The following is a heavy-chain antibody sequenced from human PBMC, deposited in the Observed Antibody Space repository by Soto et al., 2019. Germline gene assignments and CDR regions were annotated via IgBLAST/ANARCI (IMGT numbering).Heavy chain of an antibody. Sequence: GGSLRLSCAASGFTFSSYAMSWVRQAPGKGLEWVSAISGSGGSTYYADSVKGRFTISRDNSKNTLYLQMNSLRAEDTAVYYCANGLSQWLESYFDYWGQGTLVTVSS. CDR3: ANGLSQWLESYFDY. D-gene: IGHD6-19*01. CDR1: GFTFSSYA. V-gene: IGHV3-23*01. J-gene: IGHJ4*02. CDR2: ISGSGGST.